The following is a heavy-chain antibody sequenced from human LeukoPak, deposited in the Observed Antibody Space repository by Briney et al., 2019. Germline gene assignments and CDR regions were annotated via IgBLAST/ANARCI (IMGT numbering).Heavy chain of an antibody. J-gene: IGHJ4*02. V-gene: IGHV4-39*07. Sequence: SETLSLTCTVSGGSISSSSYYWGWIRQPPGKGLEWVGSIYYSGSTYYNPSLKSRVTISVDTSKNQFSLKLSSVTAADTAVYYCARVPPIGTVTIGNHHFYYFDYWGQGTLVTVPS. CDR3: ARVPPIGTVTIGNHHFYYFDY. CDR1: GGSISSSSYY. D-gene: IGHD4-17*01. CDR2: IYYSGST.